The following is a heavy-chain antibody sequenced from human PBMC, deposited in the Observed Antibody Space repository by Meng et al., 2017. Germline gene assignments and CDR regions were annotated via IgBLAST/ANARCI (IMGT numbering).Heavy chain of an antibody. V-gene: IGHV6-1*01. J-gene: IGHJ4*02. CDR2: AYYRSKWYH. D-gene: IGHD1-26*01. CDR3: ARGSYSFDS. CDR1: GDSFSSNSAA. Sequence: QLPHPGPGLVTPSQTLSLSCAISGDSFSSNSAAWNWIRQSPSRGLEWLGRAYYRSKWYHDYAESVKSRISIDPDTSKNQFSLQLRSVTPEDSAVYYCARGSYSFDSWGQRTLVTVAS.